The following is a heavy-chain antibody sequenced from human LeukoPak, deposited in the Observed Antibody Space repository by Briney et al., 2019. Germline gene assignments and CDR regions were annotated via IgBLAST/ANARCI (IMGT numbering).Heavy chain of an antibody. J-gene: IGHJ4*02. D-gene: IGHD2-2*01. CDR1: GFTFSSYG. CDR2: IWYDGSNK. CDR3: AKHYASYYFDS. Sequence: PGGSLRLSCAASGFTFSSYGMHWVRQAPGKGLEWVAVIWYDGSNKYYADSVKGRFTISRDNSKSTLYLQMNSLRAEDTAVYYCAKHYASYYFDSWGQGTLVTVSS. V-gene: IGHV3-33*06.